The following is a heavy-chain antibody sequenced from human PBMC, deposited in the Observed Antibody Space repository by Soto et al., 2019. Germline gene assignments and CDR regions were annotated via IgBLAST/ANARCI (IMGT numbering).Heavy chain of an antibody. CDR2: IYHSGST. D-gene: IGHD2-8*01. V-gene: IGHV4-30-2*01. CDR1: GGSISSGGYS. CDR3: ARNGDCTRPGCIVGWFDP. J-gene: IGHJ5*02. Sequence: SETLSHTCAVSGGSISSGGYSCNWIRQPPGKGLEWIGYIYHSGSTYYNPSLKSRVTISVDRSKNQFYLDLNSVTAADTAMYYCARNGDCTRPGCIVGWFDPWGPGTLVTVSS.